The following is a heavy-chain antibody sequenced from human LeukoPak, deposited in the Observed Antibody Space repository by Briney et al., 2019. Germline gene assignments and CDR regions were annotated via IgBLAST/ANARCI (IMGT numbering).Heavy chain of an antibody. CDR3: ARGAGEGFDP. V-gene: IGHV3-13*01. Sequence: GGSLRLSCAASGFTFSTYDMHWVRQATGKGLEWVSGIGTGGDTYYSSSVKGRFTITRENAENSLYLQMNSLRAGDTAVYSCARGAGEGFDPWGQGTLVTVSS. CDR2: IGTGGDT. CDR1: GFTFSTYD. J-gene: IGHJ5*02. D-gene: IGHD2-21*01.